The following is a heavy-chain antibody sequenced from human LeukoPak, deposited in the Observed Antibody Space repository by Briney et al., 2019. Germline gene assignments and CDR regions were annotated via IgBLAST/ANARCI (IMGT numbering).Heavy chain of an antibody. V-gene: IGHV3-30*18. Sequence: GGSLRLSCAASGFTFSSYGMHWVRQAPGKGLEWVAVISYDGSNKYYADSVKGRFTIFRDNSKNTLYPQMNSLRAEDTAVYYCAKDSSVAALVLDYWGQGTLVTVSS. J-gene: IGHJ4*02. CDR2: ISYDGSNK. CDR3: AKDSSVAALVLDY. D-gene: IGHD6-19*01. CDR1: GFTFSSYG.